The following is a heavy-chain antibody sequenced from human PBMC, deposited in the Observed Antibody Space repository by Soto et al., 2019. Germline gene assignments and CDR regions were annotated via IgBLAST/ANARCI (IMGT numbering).Heavy chain of an antibody. CDR2: INPSGGST. D-gene: IGHD3-22*01. Sequence: GASVKVSCKASGYTFTSYYMHWVRQAPGQGLEWMGIINPSGGSTSYAQKFQGRVTMTRDTSTSTVYMELSSLRSEDTAVYYCARDHGYYDSSGPIWGYDYWGQGTLVTVS. CDR3: ARDHGYYDSSGPIWGYDY. V-gene: IGHV1-46*01. CDR1: GYTFTSYY. J-gene: IGHJ4*02.